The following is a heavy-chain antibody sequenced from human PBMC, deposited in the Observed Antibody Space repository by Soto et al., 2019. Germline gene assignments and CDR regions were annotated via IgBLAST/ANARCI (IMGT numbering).Heavy chain of an antibody. V-gene: IGHV3-33*01. J-gene: IGHJ5*02. Sequence: QVQLVESGGGVVQPGRSLRLSCAASGFDFDSYGMHWVRQAPGKGLEWVAVIWYDGSNEYYADSVKGRFTFSRDNAKNTVYLQMSSLRVEDTAVYYCARELTAVTTPSFDHWGQGAQVIVSS. CDR2: IWYDGSNE. CDR3: ARELTAVTTPSFDH. D-gene: IGHD4-17*01. CDR1: GFDFDSYG.